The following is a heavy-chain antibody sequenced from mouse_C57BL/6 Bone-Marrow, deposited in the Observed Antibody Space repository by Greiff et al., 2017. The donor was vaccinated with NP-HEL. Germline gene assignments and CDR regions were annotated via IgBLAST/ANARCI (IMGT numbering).Heavy chain of an antibody. V-gene: IGHV1-80*01. D-gene: IGHD2-3*01. CDR3: AREGWLLEVSWFAY. CDR1: GYAFSSYW. J-gene: IGHJ3*01. CDR2: IYPGDGYT. Sequence: VKLQQSGAELVKPGASVKISCKASGYAFSSYWMNWVTQRPGTGLEWIGQIYPGDGYTNYNGKFKGKATLTADKSSSTAYMPLSSLTSEDSAVYFCAREGWLLEVSWFAYWGKGTLVTVSA.